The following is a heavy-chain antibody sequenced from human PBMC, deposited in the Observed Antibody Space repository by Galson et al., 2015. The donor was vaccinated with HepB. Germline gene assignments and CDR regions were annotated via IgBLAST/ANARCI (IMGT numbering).Heavy chain of an antibody. V-gene: IGHV3-23*01. CDR3: AKYRSGGGYSSSWSTEFDY. CDR2: ITVIDSST. CDR1: GFTFSSYA. Sequence: SLRLSCAASGFTFSSYAMSWVRQAPGRGLEWVSVITVIDSSTYYADSVKGRFTISRDNSKNTLYLQMNSLRAEDTAVYYCAKYRSGGGYSSSWSTEFDYWGQGTLVTVSS. D-gene: IGHD6-13*01. J-gene: IGHJ4*02.